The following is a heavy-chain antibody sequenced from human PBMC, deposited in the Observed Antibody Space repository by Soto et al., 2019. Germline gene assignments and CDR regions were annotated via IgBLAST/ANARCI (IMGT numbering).Heavy chain of an antibody. J-gene: IGHJ6*02. Sequence: PSETLSLTCTVSGGSISSYYWSWIRQPAGKGLEWIGRIYTSGSTNYNPSLKSRVTMSVDTSKNQFSLKLSSVTAADTAVYYCARDRIRYCSGGSCYSYYYYGMDVWGQGTTVTVSS. CDR3: ARDRIRYCSGGSCYSYYYYGMDV. V-gene: IGHV4-4*07. CDR2: IYTSGST. D-gene: IGHD2-15*01. CDR1: GGSISSYY.